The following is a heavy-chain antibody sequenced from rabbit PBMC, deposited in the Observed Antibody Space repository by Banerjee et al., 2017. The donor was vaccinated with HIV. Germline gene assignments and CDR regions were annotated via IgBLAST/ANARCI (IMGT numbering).Heavy chain of an antibody. V-gene: IGHV1S45*01. Sequence: QEQLVESGGGLVKPEGSLTLTCTASGFSFTNKYVMCWVRQAPGKGLEWIACINTSSGNTVYASWAKGRFTISKTSSTTVPLQMTSLTAADTATYFCARDTQYYAAGTYPNLWGPGTLVTVS. J-gene: IGHJ4*01. CDR1: GFSFTNKYV. D-gene: IGHD8-1*01. CDR2: INTSSGNT. CDR3: ARDTQYYAAGTYPNL.